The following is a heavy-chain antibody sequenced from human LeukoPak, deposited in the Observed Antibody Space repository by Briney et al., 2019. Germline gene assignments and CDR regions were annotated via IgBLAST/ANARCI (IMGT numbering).Heavy chain of an antibody. J-gene: IGHJ4*02. D-gene: IGHD4-17*01. V-gene: IGHV3-53*01. Sequence: GGSLRLSCAASGFTVSSNYMSWVRQAPGKGLEWVLVIYSGGNTYYADSVKGRFTISRDNSKNTVFLQMNGLRAEDTAVYYCAREGMGYGDHYFDYWGQGALVTVSS. CDR1: GFTVSSNY. CDR2: IYSGGNT. CDR3: AREGMGYGDHYFDY.